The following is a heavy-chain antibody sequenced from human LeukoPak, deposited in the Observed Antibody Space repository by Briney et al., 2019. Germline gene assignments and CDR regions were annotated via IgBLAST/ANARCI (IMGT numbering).Heavy chain of an antibody. Sequence: ASVKVSCKASGYTFTSYDINWVRQAPGQGLEWMGWIRAYNGNTNYAQKLQGRVTMTTVTSTSTAYMELRGLRSDDTAVYYCARDPLRFGELFGNWFDPWGQGTLVTVSS. D-gene: IGHD3-10*01. CDR2: IRAYNGNT. J-gene: IGHJ5*02. V-gene: IGHV1-18*01. CDR1: GYTFTSYD. CDR3: ARDPLRFGELFGNWFDP.